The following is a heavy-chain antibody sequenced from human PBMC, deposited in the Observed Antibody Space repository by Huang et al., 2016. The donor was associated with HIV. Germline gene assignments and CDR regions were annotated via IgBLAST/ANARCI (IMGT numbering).Heavy chain of an antibody. CDR2: MSAYRGDT. Sequence: QIQLMQSGPELKQPGASVKVSCKASGYTFTSYGITWVRQAPGQGPEWMGLMSAYRGDTEYAQKFQGRGTLTTDASTNIAYMELRSLRSDDTAKYYCARDPKYHRIGYYRQRRGIDIWGQGTMVSVSS. CDR3: ARDPKYHRIGYYRQRRGIDI. V-gene: IGHV1-18*01. D-gene: IGHD3-22*01. J-gene: IGHJ3*02. CDR1: GYTFTSYG.